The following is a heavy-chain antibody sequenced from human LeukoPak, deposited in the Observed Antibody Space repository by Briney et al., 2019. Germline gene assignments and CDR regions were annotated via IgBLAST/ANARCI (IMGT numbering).Heavy chain of an antibody. V-gene: IGHV4-34*01. J-gene: IGHJ4*02. CDR2: INHSGST. CDR3: ARGDTAMDNPFDY. CDR1: GGSFSGYY. D-gene: IGHD5-18*01. Sequence: SETLSLTCAVYGGSFSGYYWSWIRQPPGKGLGWIGEINHSGSTNYNPSLKSRVTISVDTSKNQFSLKLSSVTAADTAVYYCARGDTAMDNPFDYWGQGTLVTVSS.